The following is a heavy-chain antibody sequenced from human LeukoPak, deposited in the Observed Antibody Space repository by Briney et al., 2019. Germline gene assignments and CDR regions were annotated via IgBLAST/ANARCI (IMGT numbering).Heavy chain of an antibody. Sequence: ASVKVSCKASGGTFSSYAISWVRQAPGKGLEWMGGFDPEDGETIYAQKFQGRVTMTEDTSTDTAYMELSSLRSEDTAVYYCATMPSDGGWGQGTLVTVSS. CDR1: GGTFSSYA. CDR2: FDPEDGET. J-gene: IGHJ4*02. V-gene: IGHV1-24*01. CDR3: ATMPSDGG. D-gene: IGHD2-2*01.